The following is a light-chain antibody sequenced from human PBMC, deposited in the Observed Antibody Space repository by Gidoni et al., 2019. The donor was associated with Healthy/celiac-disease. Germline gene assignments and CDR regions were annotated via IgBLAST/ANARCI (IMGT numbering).Light chain of an antibody. CDR1: NSDVGSYNL. CDR3: CSYAGSSTWV. Sequence: PGQSITISCTGTNSDVGSYNLVSWYQQHPGKAPKLMIYEGSKRPSGVSNRFSGSKSGNTASLTISGLQAEDEADYYCCSYAGSSTWVFGGGTKPTVL. V-gene: IGLV2-23*01. J-gene: IGLJ3*02. CDR2: EGS.